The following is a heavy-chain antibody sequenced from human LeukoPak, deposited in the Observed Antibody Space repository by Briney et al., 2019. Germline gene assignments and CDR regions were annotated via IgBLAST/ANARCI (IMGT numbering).Heavy chain of an antibody. CDR3: ARDYYESGGYYFDAFDI. Sequence: VASVKVSCKASGYTFTGYYMHWVRQAPGQGLEWMGWISAYNGNTNYAQKLQGRVTMTTDTSTSTAYMELRSLRSDDTAVYYCARDYYESGGYYFDAFDIWGQGTMVTVSS. D-gene: IGHD3-22*01. CDR2: ISAYNGNT. V-gene: IGHV1-18*04. CDR1: GYTFTGYY. J-gene: IGHJ3*02.